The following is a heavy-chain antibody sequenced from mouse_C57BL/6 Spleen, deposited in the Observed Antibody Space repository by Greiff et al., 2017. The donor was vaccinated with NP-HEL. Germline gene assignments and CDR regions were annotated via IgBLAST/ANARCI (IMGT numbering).Heavy chain of an antibody. Sequence: EVQVVESGGGLVKPGGSLKLSCAASGFTFSDYGMHWVRQAPEKGLEWVAYISSGSSTIYYADTVKGRFTISRDNAKNNLFLQMTSLRSEDTAMYYCARRWGYAMDYWGQGTSVTVSS. V-gene: IGHV5-17*01. CDR1: GFTFSDYG. D-gene: IGHD2-3*01. CDR3: ARRWGYAMDY. J-gene: IGHJ4*01. CDR2: ISSGSSTI.